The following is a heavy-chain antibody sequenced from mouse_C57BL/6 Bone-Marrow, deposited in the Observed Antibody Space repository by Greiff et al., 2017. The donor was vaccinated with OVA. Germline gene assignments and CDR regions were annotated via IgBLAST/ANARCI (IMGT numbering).Heavy chain of an antibody. D-gene: IGHD1-1*01. CDR1: GYSFTGYY. V-gene: IGHV1-42*01. CDR3: ARAARTTVVAKDY. J-gene: IGHJ2*01. CDR2: INPSTGGT. Sequence: EVKLVESGPELVKPGASVKISCKASGYSFTGYYMNWVKQSPEKSLEWIGEINPSTGGTTYNQKFKAKATLTVDKSSSTAYMQLKSLTSEDSAVYYCARAARTTVVAKDYWGQGTTLTVSS.